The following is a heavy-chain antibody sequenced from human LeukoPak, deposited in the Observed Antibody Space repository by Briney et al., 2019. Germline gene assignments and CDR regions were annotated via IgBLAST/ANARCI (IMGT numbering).Heavy chain of an antibody. CDR3: ARDWYYYDSSGSGVGYYFDY. J-gene: IGHJ4*02. V-gene: IGHV3-11*04. CDR1: GFTFSDHY. Sequence: KPGGSLRLSCAASGFTFSDHYMDWVRQAPGKGLEWVSYISSSSSTIYYADSVKGRFTISRDNAKNSLYLQMNSLRAEDTAVYYCARDWYYYDSSGSGVGYYFDYWGQGTLVTVSS. CDR2: ISSSSSTI. D-gene: IGHD3-22*01.